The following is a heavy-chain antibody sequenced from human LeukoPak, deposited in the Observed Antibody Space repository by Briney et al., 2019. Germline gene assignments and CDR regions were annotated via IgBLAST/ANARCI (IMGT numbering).Heavy chain of an antibody. CDR3: ARRDSGSQHFDF. D-gene: IGHD1-26*01. V-gene: IGHV4-39*07. Sequence: SEILSLTCTVSGGSTSSRGYYWGWIRQPPGKGLEWIGSIYYSGSTYYNPSLKSRVTISVDTSRNQFSLKLSSVTAADTAVYYCARRDSGSQHFDFWGQGTLVTVSS. J-gene: IGHJ4*02. CDR2: IYYSGST. CDR1: GGSTSSRGYY.